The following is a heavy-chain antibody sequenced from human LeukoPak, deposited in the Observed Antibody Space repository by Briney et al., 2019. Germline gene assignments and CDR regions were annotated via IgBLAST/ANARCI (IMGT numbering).Heavy chain of an antibody. D-gene: IGHD3-22*01. V-gene: IGHV1-2*02. Sequence: ASVKVSCKASGYTFTSYGISWVRQAPGQGLEWMGWINPNSGGTNYAQKFQGRVTMTRDTSISTAYMELSRLRSDDTAVYYCARDLVPDYDSSGVYYFDYWGQGTLVTVSS. J-gene: IGHJ4*02. CDR2: INPNSGGT. CDR3: ARDLVPDYDSSGVYYFDY. CDR1: GYTFTSYG.